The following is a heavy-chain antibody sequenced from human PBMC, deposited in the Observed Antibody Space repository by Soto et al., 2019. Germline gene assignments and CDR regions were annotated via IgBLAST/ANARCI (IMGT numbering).Heavy chain of an antibody. CDR1: GASISTYS. V-gene: IGHV4-59*08. J-gene: IGHJ5*02. D-gene: IGHD5-12*01. Sequence: QVQLQESGPGLVKPSETLSLTCTVSGASISTYSWSWIRQPPGKGLEWIGYMFYSGSTKYNPCLKIRVTISVDTSQNQLYMQLSSVTAADTAVYYCARLKSLAATIRGNWFDPWGPGTLVTVSS. CDR3: ARLKSLAATIRGNWFDP. CDR2: MFYSGST.